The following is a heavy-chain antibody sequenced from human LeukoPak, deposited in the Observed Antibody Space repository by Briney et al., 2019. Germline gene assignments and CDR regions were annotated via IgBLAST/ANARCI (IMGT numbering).Heavy chain of an antibody. D-gene: IGHD3-10*01. CDR3: ARVTDTMVRGIHAFDI. V-gene: IGHV4-39*07. J-gene: IGHJ3*02. CDR2: IYYSGST. CDR1: GGSISSSSYY. Sequence: SETLSLTCTVSGGSISSSSYYWGWIRQPPWKGLEWIGSIYYSGSTYYNPSLKSRVTISVDTSKNQFSLKLSSVTAADTAVYYCARVTDTMVRGIHAFDIWGQGTMVTVSS.